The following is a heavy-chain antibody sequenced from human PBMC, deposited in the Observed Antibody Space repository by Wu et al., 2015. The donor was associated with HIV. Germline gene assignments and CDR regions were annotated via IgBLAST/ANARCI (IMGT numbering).Heavy chain of an antibody. CDR2: ISAYTGNR. V-gene: IGHV1-18*01. CDR1: GYTFTSYG. J-gene: IGHJ4*02. Sequence: QVQLVQSGAEVKKPGASVKVSCKASGYTFTSYGISWVRQAPGQGLEWMGWISAYTGNRNYAQKLQGRVTMTTDTSTSTAYMEMTRLGSDDTAIYYCARSLKWLRLRYDGNFDSWGQGTLVIVSS. D-gene: IGHD6-19*01. CDR3: ARSLKWLRLRYDGNFDS.